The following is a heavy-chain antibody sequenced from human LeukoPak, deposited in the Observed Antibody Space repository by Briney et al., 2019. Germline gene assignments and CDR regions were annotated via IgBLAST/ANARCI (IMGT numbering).Heavy chain of an antibody. V-gene: IGHV4-39*01. D-gene: IGHD2-8*02. Sequence: SETLSLTCSVSGGSISSSDDYWDWIRQPPGKGLEWIGSIYYNGSTYYNPSLKSRVTISVDTSKNQFSLKLSSVTAADTAVYYCARRSSYCTIDYWGQGTLVTVSS. CDR3: ARRSSYCTIDY. CDR1: GGSISSSDDY. J-gene: IGHJ4*02. CDR2: IYYNGST.